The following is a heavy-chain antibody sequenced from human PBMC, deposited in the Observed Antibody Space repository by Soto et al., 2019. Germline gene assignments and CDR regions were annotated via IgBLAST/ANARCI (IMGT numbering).Heavy chain of an antibody. Sequence: SETLSLTCTVSGGSISSGGYYWSWIRQHPGKGLEWIGYIYYSGSTYYNPSLKSRVTISVDTSKNQFSLKLSSVTAADTAVYYCARGVVRGVIFLGYWGQGTLVTVSS. J-gene: IGHJ4*02. D-gene: IGHD3-10*01. V-gene: IGHV4-31*03. CDR2: IYYSGST. CDR3: ARGVVRGVIFLGY. CDR1: GGSISSGGYY.